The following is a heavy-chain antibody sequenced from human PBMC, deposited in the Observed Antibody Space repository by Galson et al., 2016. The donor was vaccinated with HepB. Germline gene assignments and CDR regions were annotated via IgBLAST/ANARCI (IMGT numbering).Heavy chain of an antibody. CDR3: ARDRYVSDDWGYYNIDY. Sequence: LRLSCAASGFTFSDYWMSWVRQTPGKGLEWVVNINQDGSEKSYVDSVKGRFTISRDNARNSLYLQMNSLRAEDTAVYYCARDRYVSDDWGYYNIDYWGQGTLVTVSS. V-gene: IGHV3-7*01. J-gene: IGHJ4*02. CDR2: INQDGSEK. CDR1: GFTFSDYW. D-gene: IGHD2-21*01.